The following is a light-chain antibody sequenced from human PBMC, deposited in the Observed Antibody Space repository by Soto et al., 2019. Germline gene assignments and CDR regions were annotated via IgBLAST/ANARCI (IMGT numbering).Light chain of an antibody. CDR2: AAS. Sequence: EIQMTQSPSSLSASVGDRVTITCRASQSISSYLNWYQQKPGKAPKLLIYAASSLQSGVPSRFSGSGSGTDFTLTISSLQPVDFATYYCQQSYSTPYTFGQGTKLEIK. CDR1: QSISSY. J-gene: IGKJ2*01. V-gene: IGKV1-39*01. CDR3: QQSYSTPYT.